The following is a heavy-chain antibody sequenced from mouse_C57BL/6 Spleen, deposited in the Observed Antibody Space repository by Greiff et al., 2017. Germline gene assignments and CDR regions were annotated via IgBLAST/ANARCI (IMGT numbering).Heavy chain of an antibody. Sequence: QVQLQQSGAELVRPGTSVKVSCKASGYAFTNYFIEWVKQRPGQGLEWIGVINPESGGTNYNEKFKGKATLTADKSSSTAYMKLSSLTSEDSAVYYCARWADQATRLADWGQGTLVTVSA. CDR2: INPESGGT. D-gene: IGHD3-2*02. CDR1: GYAFTNYF. V-gene: IGHV1-54*01. CDR3: ARWADQATRLAD. J-gene: IGHJ3*01.